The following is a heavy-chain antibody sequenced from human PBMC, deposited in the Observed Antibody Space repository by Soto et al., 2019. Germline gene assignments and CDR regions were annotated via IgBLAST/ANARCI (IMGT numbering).Heavy chain of an antibody. Sequence: ASVKVSCKVSGYTLTELSMHWVRQAPGQGLEWMGWISAYNGNTNYAQKLQGRVTMTTDTSTSTAYMELRSLRSDDTAVYYCARDLSGVYYYYGMDVWGQGTTVTVSS. CDR3: ARDLSGVYYYYGMDV. CDR2: ISAYNGNT. D-gene: IGHD2-8*01. CDR1: GYTLTELS. V-gene: IGHV1-18*01. J-gene: IGHJ6*02.